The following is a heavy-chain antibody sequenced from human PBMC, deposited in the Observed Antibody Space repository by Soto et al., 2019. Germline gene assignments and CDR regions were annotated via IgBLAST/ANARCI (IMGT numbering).Heavy chain of an antibody. CDR2: MNPNSGNT. J-gene: IGHJ5*02. CDR3: ARGYEGHYDFWRFDP. CDR1: GYTFTSYD. D-gene: IGHD3-3*01. Sequence: QVQLVQSGAEVKKPGASVKVSCKASGYTFTSYDINWVRQATGQGLEWMGWMNPNSGNTGYAQKFQGRVTMTRSTSKSTAYMELSRLRSEDTAVYYCARGYEGHYDFWRFDPWGQGTLVTVSS. V-gene: IGHV1-8*01.